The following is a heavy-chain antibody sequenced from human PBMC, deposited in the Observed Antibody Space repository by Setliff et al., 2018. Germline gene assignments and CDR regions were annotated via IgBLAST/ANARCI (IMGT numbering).Heavy chain of an antibody. Sequence: GESLTLSCAASGFTFSRYWMSWVRQAPGKGLEWVANIKQDGSEKYYVDSVKGRFTISRDNAKKSVYLQMNSLRAEDTAVYYCARDHAYGSRFYYYYYGMDVWGQGTTVTVSS. CDR1: GFTFSRYW. V-gene: IGHV3-7*01. CDR2: IKQDGSEK. CDR3: ARDHAYGSRFYYYYYGMDV. J-gene: IGHJ6*02. D-gene: IGHD3-10*01.